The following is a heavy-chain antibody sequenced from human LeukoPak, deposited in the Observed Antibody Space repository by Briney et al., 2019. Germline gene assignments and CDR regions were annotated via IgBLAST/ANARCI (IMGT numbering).Heavy chain of an antibody. J-gene: IGHJ4*02. CDR1: GGSISSSSYY. D-gene: IGHD6-13*01. CDR2: IYYSGST. Sequence: SETLSLTCTVSGGSISSSSYYWGWIRQPPGKGLEWIGSIYYSGSTYYNPSLKSRVTMSVDTSKNQFSLKLSSVTDADTAVYYCARENGITAAGSIDYWGQGTLVTVSS. CDR3: ARENGITAAGSIDY. V-gene: IGHV4-39*07.